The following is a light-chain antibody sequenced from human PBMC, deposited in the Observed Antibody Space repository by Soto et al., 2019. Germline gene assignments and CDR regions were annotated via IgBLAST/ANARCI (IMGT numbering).Light chain of an antibody. CDR3: QQVNSFPPFT. CDR2: AAS. Sequence: DIQLTQSPSFLSASVGDRVTITCRASQDIRSSLAWYQQKPGKAPKILMYAASSLESWVPSRFSGSGSGTEFTLTISNLQPDDFATYYCQQVNSFPPFTFGGGTTVEIK. CDR1: QDIRSS. J-gene: IGKJ4*01. V-gene: IGKV1-9*01.